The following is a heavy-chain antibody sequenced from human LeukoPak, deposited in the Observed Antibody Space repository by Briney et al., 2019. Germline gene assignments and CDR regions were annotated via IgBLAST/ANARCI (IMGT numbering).Heavy chain of an antibody. D-gene: IGHD1-26*01. J-gene: IGHJ5*02. V-gene: IGHV4-4*09. Sequence: SETLSLTCTVSGGSISGYYWSWIRQPPGQGLEWIAYIHSNGYTNYNPSLKGRVTMSVDTSKNQFSLKVTSVTAADTAMYYCTKREGPMSGSYDYFDPWGQGTLVTVS. CDR3: TKREGPMSGSYDYFDP. CDR2: IHSNGYT. CDR1: GGSISGYY.